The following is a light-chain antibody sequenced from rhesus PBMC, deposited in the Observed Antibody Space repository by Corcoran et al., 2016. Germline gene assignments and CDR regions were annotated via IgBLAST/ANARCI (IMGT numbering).Light chain of an antibody. Sequence: DIQMTQSPSSLSASVGDRVTITCRASQGISSWLAWYQQKPGKAPKLLIYKVSSLQSGVPSRFSGSGSVTDFPLTISSLQPEDFATYYCQQGYNTPTFGQGTKVEIK. CDR3: QQGYNTPT. CDR1: QGISSW. V-gene: IGKV1-21*01. CDR2: KVS. J-gene: IGKJ1*01.